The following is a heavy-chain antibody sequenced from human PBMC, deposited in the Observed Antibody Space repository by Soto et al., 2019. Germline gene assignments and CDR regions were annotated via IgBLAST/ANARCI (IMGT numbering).Heavy chain of an antibody. J-gene: IGHJ4*02. V-gene: IGHV4-39*07. CDR3: AREPPTSVDY. D-gene: IGHD3-16*01. CDR2: IYYSGST. Sequence: SETLSLTCTFSGGSISSSSYYWGWIRQPPGKGLEWIGSIYYSGSTNYNPSLKSRVTISVDTSKNQFSLKLSSVTAADTAVYYCAREPPTSVDYWGQGTLVTVSS. CDR1: GGSISSSSYY.